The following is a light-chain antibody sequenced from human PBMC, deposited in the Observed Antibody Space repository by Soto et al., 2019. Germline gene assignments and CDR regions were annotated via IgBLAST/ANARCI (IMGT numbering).Light chain of an antibody. CDR2: KAS. J-gene: IGKJ1*01. V-gene: IGKV1-5*03. CDR3: QQYNSYQGT. CDR1: QSISSW. Sequence: DIQMTQSPSTLSASVGDRVTITCRASQSISSWLAWYQQKPGKAPKLLIYKASSLESGVPSRFSGSGSGTEFTLTIRSLQPDDFATYYCQQYNSYQGTFGQGTKVDIK.